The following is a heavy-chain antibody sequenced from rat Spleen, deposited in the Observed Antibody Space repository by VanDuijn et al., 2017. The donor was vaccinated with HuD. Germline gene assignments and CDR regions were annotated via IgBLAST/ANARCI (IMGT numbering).Heavy chain of an antibody. D-gene: IGHD1-2*01. CDR2: IIYDGSST. Sequence: EVQLVESGGGLVQPGRSLKLSCAASGFTFSDYAMAWVRQAPKKGLEWVATIIYDGSSTYYRDSVKGRFTISRENAKSTLYLQMNSLRSEDTATYYCGKDMNYYSTYPFYVMGAWGQGASVTVSS. V-gene: IGHV5-17*01. CDR3: GKDMNYYSTYPFYVMGA. J-gene: IGHJ4*01. CDR1: GFTFSDYA.